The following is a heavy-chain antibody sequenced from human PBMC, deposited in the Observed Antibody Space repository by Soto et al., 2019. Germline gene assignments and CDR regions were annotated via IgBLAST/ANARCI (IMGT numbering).Heavy chain of an antibody. J-gene: IGHJ6*02. CDR1: GFTFSSYA. V-gene: IGHV3-30-3*01. CDR3: ARGLQLRNYYYYGMDV. Sequence: QVQLVESGGGVVQPERSLRLSCAASGFTFSSYAMHWVRQAPGKGLEWVAVISYDGSNKYYADSVKGRFTISRDNSKNTLYLQMNSLRAEDTAVYYCARGLQLRNYYYYGMDVWGQGTTVTVSS. D-gene: IGHD5-18*01. CDR2: ISYDGSNK.